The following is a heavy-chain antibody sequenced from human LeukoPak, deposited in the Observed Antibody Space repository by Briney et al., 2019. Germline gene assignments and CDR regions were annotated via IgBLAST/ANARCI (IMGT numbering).Heavy chain of an antibody. Sequence: GGSLRLSCVASGFGFEQYGMHWVRHALGKGLERGALISAYGDGKKSADSVKGRFTVSRDNSKNTLYLQMYSLRAEDTAVYYCAKVGDIGYYLWYFDYWGQGTLVTVSS. CDR3: AKVGDIGYYLWYFDY. D-gene: IGHD3-22*01. J-gene: IGHJ4*02. CDR1: GFGFEQYG. V-gene: IGHV3-23*01. CDR2: ISAYGDGK.